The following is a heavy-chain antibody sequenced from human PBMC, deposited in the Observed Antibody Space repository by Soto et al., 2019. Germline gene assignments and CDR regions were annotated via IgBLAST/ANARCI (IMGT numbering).Heavy chain of an antibody. V-gene: IGHV4-34*01. CDR1: GGSFSGYY. CDR2: INHSGST. Sequence: PSETLSLTCAVHGGSFSGYYWSWIRQPPGKGLEWIGEINHSGSTNYNPSLKSRVTISVDTSKNQFSLKLSSVTAADTAVYYCARGGERITIFGVVIRPYYYGMDVWGQGTTVTVSS. J-gene: IGHJ6*02. D-gene: IGHD3-3*01. CDR3: ARGGERITIFGVVIRPYYYGMDV.